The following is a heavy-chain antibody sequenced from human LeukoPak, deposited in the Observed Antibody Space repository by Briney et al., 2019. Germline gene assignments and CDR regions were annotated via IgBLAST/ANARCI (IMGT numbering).Heavy chain of an antibody. V-gene: IGHV4-34*01. Sequence: PSETLSLTCAVYGGSFSGYYWSWIRQPPGKGLEWIGEINHSGSTNYNPSLKSRVTISVDTSKNQFSLKPSSVTAADTAVYYCARGRKQWLVRADEEFDYWGQGTLVTVSS. J-gene: IGHJ4*02. CDR1: GGSFSGYY. CDR3: ARGRKQWLVRADEEFDY. CDR2: INHSGST. D-gene: IGHD6-19*01.